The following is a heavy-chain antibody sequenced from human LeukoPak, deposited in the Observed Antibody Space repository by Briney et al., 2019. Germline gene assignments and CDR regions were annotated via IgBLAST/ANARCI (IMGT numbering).Heavy chain of an antibody. CDR2: IWYDGSNK. D-gene: IGHD6-19*01. CDR1: GFTFSSYG. V-gene: IGHV3-33*01. Sequence: GGSLRLSCAASGFTFSSYGMHWVRQAPGKGLEWVAVIWYDGSNKYYADSVKGRFTISRDNSKNTLYLQMNSLRAEDTAVYYCARGAYSGGWHLDYWGQGTLVTVSS. J-gene: IGHJ4*02. CDR3: ARGAYSGGWHLDY.